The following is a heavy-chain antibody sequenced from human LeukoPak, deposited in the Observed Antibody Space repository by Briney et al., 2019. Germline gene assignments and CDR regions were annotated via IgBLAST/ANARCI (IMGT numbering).Heavy chain of an antibody. CDR3: ARDGEYCSSTSCQIDY. CDR2: ISYDGSNK. Sequence: GRSLRLSCAASGFMSSSYALHWVRQAPGKGLEWVAVISYDGSNKYYADSVRGRFTISRDNSKNTLYLQMNSLRAEDTAVYYCARDGEYCSSTSCQIDYWGQGTLVTVSS. D-gene: IGHD2-2*01. CDR1: GFMSSSYA. V-gene: IGHV3-30-3*01. J-gene: IGHJ4*02.